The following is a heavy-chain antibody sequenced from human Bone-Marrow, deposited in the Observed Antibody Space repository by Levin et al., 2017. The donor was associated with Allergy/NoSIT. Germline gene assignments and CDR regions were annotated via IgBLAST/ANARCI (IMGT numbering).Heavy chain of an antibody. V-gene: IGHV4-30-2*01. CDR3: AKSLWFGAYFDY. J-gene: IGHJ4*02. CDR1: GGSINSGGYS. Sequence: QSQTLSLTCAVSGGSINSGGYSWSWIRQPPGKGLEWIGYIYHSGSTYYNPSLKSRVTISMDRSKNHFSLNLTSVTAADTAVYFCAKSLWFGAYFDYWGQGTLVTVSS. D-gene: IGHD3-10*01. CDR2: IYHSGST.